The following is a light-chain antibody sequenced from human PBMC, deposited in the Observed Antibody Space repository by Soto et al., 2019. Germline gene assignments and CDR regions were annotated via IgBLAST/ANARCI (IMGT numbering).Light chain of an antibody. CDR1: QSVNSY. CDR3: QQRANWPYT. V-gene: IGKV3-11*01. CDR2: DAS. Sequence: EIVLTQSPATLSLSPGERDTLSCRASQSVNSYLAWYQQKPGQAPRLLIYDASNRATGIPARFSGSGSETDFTLTISSLEPEDFAVYYCQQRANWPYTFGQGTKLEIK. J-gene: IGKJ2*01.